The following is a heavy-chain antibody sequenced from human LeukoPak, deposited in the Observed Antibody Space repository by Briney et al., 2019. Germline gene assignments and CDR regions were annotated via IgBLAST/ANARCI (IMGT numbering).Heavy chain of an antibody. D-gene: IGHD1-26*01. CDR1: VGSLSSSSYY. V-gene: IGHV4-39*01. CDR3: ARPKCELLLGPIDY. Sequence: PSETLSLTCTVSVGSLSSSSYYWGWIRQPPGKGLEWIGSIYYSGSTYYNPSLKSRVTISVDTSKNQFSLKLSSVTAADTAVYYCARPKCELLLGPIDYWGQGTLVTVSS. CDR2: IYYSGST. J-gene: IGHJ4*02.